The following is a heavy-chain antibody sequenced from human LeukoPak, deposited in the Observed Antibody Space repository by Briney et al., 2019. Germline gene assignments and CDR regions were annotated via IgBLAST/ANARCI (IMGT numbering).Heavy chain of an antibody. J-gene: IGHJ5*02. CDR2: IYYSGTT. D-gene: IGHD5-18*01. CDR3: AKGAGGFSYYNWFDP. CDR1: GGSISSSPYY. V-gene: IGHV4-39*07. Sequence: LETLSLTCTVSGGSISSSPYYWGWIRQPPGKGLEWIGSIYYSGTTHYNPSLESRVTISVDTSKNQFSLKLASVTAADTAIYYCAKGAGGFSYYNWFDPWGQGTLVTVSS.